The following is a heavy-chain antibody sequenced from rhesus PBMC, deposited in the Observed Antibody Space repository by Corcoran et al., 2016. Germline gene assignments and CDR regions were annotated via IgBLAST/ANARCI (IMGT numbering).Heavy chain of an antibody. D-gene: IGHD5-12*01. CDR2: INPKTGVT. CDR1: GYTFTDYY. Sequence: QVQLVQSGTEVKKPGSSVKVSCKTSGYTFTDYYIHWVRQAPGQGLEVMVEINPKTGVTNYAQKFQGRVTMTRDTSTSTAYMELSSLRSEYTAVYYCERDIRWGSYDYWGQGVLVTVSS. CDR3: ERDIRWGSYDY. V-gene: IGHV1-138*01. J-gene: IGHJ4*01.